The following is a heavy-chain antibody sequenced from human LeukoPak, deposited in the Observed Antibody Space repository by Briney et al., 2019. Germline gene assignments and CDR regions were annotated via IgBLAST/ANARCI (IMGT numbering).Heavy chain of an antibody. CDR1: GGFISSSSAY. Sequence: PSETLSLTCTVSGGFISSSSAYWGWLRQPPGKGLEWIGSIYYSKNTYYNPSLKSRVTISADTSKNQFSLTLGSVSATDTAVYYCVSPRGFSYGYFDYWGQGTLVTVSS. J-gene: IGHJ4*02. V-gene: IGHV4-39*01. CDR2: IYYSKNT. D-gene: IGHD5-18*01. CDR3: VSPRGFSYGYFDY.